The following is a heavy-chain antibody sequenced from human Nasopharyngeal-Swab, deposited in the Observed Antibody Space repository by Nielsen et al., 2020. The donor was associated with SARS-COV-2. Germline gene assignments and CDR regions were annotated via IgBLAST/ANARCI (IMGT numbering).Heavy chain of an antibody. CDR2: ISGDGGST. J-gene: IGHJ6*02. CDR1: GFTFDDYA. V-gene: IGHV3-43*02. CDR3: ALMAELSIVGAYYGMDV. Sequence: LSLTCAASGFTFDDYAMHWVRQAPGKGLEWVSLISGDGGSTYYADSVKGRFTISRDNSKNSLYLQMNGLRTEDTALYYCALMAELSIVGAYYGMDVWGQGTTVTVSS. D-gene: IGHD1-26*01.